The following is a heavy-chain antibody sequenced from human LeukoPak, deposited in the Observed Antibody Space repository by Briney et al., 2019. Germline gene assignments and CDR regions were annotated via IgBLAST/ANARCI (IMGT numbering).Heavy chain of an antibody. CDR1: GFALSYYC. Sequence: GPLRLSCVASGFALSYYCMNWVRPTPGKGREWVASINSSSKYIFYSDSVKGRFTISRHNAENTLYLQMNSLRAEDTAVYYCARGYSLYYCGSGHFYYWGQGTLVTVSS. D-gene: IGHD3-10*01. J-gene: IGHJ4*02. CDR2: INSSSKYI. CDR3: ARGYSLYYCGSGHFYY. V-gene: IGHV3-21*01.